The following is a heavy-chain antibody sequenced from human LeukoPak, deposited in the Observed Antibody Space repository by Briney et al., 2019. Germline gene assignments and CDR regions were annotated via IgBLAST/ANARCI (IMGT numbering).Heavy chain of an antibody. CDR2: ISWNSGSI. CDR3: AEDTRWELGRSYYFDY. V-gene: IGHV3-9*01. D-gene: IGHD1-26*01. CDR1: GFTFDDYA. J-gene: IGHJ4*02. Sequence: GRSLRLSCAASGFTFDDYAMHWVRQAPGKGLEWVSGISWNSGSIGYADSVKGRFTISRDNAKNSLYLQMNSLRAEDTALYYCAEDTRWELGRSYYFDYWGQGTLVTVSS.